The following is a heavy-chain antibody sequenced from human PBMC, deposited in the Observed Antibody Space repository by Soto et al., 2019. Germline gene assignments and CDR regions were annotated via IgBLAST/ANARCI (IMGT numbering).Heavy chain of an antibody. D-gene: IGHD6-6*01. CDR3: AREEWDGQLSYGMDV. V-gene: IGHV4-59*01. J-gene: IGHJ6*02. CDR2: IYYSGST. Sequence: SETLSLTCTVSGGSINSYCWSWIRQAPGKGLEWIGYIYYSGSTNYNPSLKSRVTISVDTSKNQFSLKLSSVTAADTAVYYCAREEWDGQLSYGMDVWGQGTTVTVSS. CDR1: GGSINSYC.